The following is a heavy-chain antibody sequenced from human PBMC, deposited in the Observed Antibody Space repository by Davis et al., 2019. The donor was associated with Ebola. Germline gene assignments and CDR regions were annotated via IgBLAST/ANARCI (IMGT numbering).Heavy chain of an antibody. J-gene: IGHJ5*02. CDR2: MNPHSDNT. V-gene: IGHV1-8*01. CDR3: ARDHGVTGTGAFDP. CDR1: GYTSNTYD. Sequence: ASVKVSCKASGYTSNTYDINWVRQATGQGLEWMGWMNPHSDNTGYAQKFQGRVTMTSNTATTTAYMELSSLTSEDTAVYFCARDHGVTGTGAFDPWGQGTLVTVST. D-gene: IGHD1-14*01.